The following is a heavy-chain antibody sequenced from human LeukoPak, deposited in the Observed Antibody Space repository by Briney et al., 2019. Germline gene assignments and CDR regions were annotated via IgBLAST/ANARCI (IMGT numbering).Heavy chain of an antibody. CDR1: GFTFSSYW. CDR2: INSDGSST. CDR3: ARGGYCSSTSCSSSSWFDP. D-gene: IGHD2-2*01. J-gene: IGHJ5*02. Sequence: GGSLRLSCAASGFTFSSYWMHWVRQAPGKGLVWVSRINSDGSSTSYADSVKGRFTISRDNAKNTLYLQMNSLRAEDTAVYSCARGGYCSSTSCSSSSWFDPWGQGTLVTVSS. V-gene: IGHV3-74*01.